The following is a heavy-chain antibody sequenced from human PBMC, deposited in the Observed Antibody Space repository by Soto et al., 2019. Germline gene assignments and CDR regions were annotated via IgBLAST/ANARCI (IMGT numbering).Heavy chain of an antibody. J-gene: IGHJ6*03. CDR2: ISGSGGST. CDR3: AKDLLYDFWSGYSIRNYYYYYMDV. Sequence: GGSLRLSCAASGFTFSSYAMSWVRQAPGKGLEWVSAISGSGGSTYYADSVKGRFTISRDNSKNTLYLQMNSLRAEDTAVYYCAKDLLYDFWSGYSIRNYYYYYMDVWGKGTTVTVSS. CDR1: GFTFSSYA. V-gene: IGHV3-23*01. D-gene: IGHD3-3*01.